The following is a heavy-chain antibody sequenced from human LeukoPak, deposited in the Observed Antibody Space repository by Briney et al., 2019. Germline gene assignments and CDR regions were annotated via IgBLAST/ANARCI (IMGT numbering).Heavy chain of an antibody. D-gene: IGHD6-13*01. CDR3: ASVSIAAAGTGF. J-gene: IGHJ4*02. CDR2: IIPIFGTA. Sequence: GASVKVSCKASGGTFSSYAISWVRQAPGQGLEWMGGIIPIFGTANYAQKFQGRVTITADESTSTAYMELSSLRSEDTAVYYCASVSIAAAGTGFWGQGTLVTVSS. CDR1: GGTFSSYA. V-gene: IGHV1-69*13.